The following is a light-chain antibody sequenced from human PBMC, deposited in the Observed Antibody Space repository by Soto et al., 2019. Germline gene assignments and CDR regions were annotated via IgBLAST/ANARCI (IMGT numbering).Light chain of an antibody. V-gene: IGKV3-15*01. CDR3: QQSFSTPRT. J-gene: IGKJ1*01. CDR1: ESVSTN. CDR2: GAS. Sequence: EIEMTQSPATLSLAPGERVTRSCRAIESVSTNLAWYQQKSGQAPRLLIYGASTRATGIPARFSGSGSGTQFTLTISSLQSEDFGTYYCQQSFSTPRTFGQGTKVDI.